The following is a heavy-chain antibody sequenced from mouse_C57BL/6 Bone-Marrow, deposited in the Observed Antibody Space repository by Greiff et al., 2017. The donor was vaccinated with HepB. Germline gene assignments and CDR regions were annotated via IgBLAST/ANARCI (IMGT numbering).Heavy chain of an antibody. D-gene: IGHD1-1*01. Sequence: VQLQQPGAELGKPGASVKLSCKASGYTFPSHWMPWGKQRPGQGLEWVGMIYPNSGSTNYKEKFKSKATLTVDKSSSTAYMQLSSLTSEDSAVYYCAREGAASGYYYGSSYWYFDVWGTGTTVTVSS. CDR3: AREGAASGYYYGSSYWYFDV. V-gene: IGHV1-64*01. CDR2: IYPNSGST. CDR1: GYTFPSHW. J-gene: IGHJ1*03.